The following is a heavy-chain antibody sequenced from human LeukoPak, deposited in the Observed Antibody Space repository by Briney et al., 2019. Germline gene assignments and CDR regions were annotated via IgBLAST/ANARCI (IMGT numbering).Heavy chain of an antibody. Sequence: PGGSLRLSCAASRFTFSIYSMNWVRQAPGKGLEWVANIKQDGSEKYYVDSVKGRFTISRDNAKNSLYLQMNSLRAEDTAVYFCARKNGLDYWSQGTLVTVS. CDR2: IKQDGSEK. V-gene: IGHV3-7*01. CDR1: RFTFSIYS. CDR3: ARKNGLDY. J-gene: IGHJ4*02.